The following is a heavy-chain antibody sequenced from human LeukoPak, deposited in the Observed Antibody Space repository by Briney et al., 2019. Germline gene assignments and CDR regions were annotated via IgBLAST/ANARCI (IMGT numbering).Heavy chain of an antibody. J-gene: IGHJ6*02. CDR3: AKDSSSMGGYYYYGMDV. CDR2: ISAYNGNT. V-gene: IGHV1-18*01. Sequence: ASVKVSCKASGYTFTSYGISWVRQAPGQGLEWMGWISAYNGNTNYAQKLQGRVTMTTDTSTSTAYMELRSLRSDDTALYYCAKDSSSMGGYYYYGMDVWGQGTTVTVSS. CDR1: GYTFTSYG. D-gene: IGHD6-13*01.